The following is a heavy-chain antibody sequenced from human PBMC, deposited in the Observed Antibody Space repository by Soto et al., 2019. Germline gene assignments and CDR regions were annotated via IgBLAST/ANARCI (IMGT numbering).Heavy chain of an antibody. CDR1: GGSISSSSYY. J-gene: IGHJ6*03. CDR3: ARQRGPGKSYYYYYMDV. Sequence: SETLSLTCTVSGGSISSSSYYWGWIRQPPGKGLEWIGSIYYSGSTYYNPSLKSRVTISVDTSKNQFSLKLSSVTAADTAVYYCARQRGPGKSYYYYYMDVWGKGTTVTVSS. D-gene: IGHD3-10*01. V-gene: IGHV4-39*01. CDR2: IYYSGST.